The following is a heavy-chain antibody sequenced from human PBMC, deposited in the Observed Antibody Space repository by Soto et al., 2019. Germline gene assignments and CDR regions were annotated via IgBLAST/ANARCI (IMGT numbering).Heavy chain of an antibody. CDR1: GFTFSESA. J-gene: IGHJ3*02. CDR3: TRRGTTTPDAFGI. D-gene: IGHD1-1*01. V-gene: IGHV3-73*01. Sequence: GGSLRLSCAASGFTFSESAIHWVRQASGKGLEWVGRISSKPNNYATVYAASVKGRSTITSDDSNNMPYLQLNSLKIEDTAVYYCTRRGTTTPDAFGIWGRGTMVSVSS. CDR2: ISSKPNNYAT.